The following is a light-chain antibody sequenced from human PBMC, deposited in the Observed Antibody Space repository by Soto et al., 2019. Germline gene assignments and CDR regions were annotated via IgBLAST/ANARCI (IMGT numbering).Light chain of an antibody. Sequence: EIVMKQSPAPPSVYPGEAGPHPCRANRIVYSNLAWYLQKPGQSPRLLIYGGSTRATGIPARFSGSGSGTDFTLTISSVQAEDVATYYCQKDNSAPLTFGGGTKVDIK. J-gene: IGKJ4*02. CDR1: RIVYSN. CDR2: GGS. V-gene: IGKV3-15*01. CDR3: QKDNSAPLT.